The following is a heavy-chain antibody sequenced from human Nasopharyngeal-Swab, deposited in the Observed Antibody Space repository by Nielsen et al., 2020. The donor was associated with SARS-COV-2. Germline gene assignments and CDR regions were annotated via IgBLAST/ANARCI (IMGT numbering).Heavy chain of an antibody. CDR3: IKYLDGWN. CDR2: IGRTGTDI. Sequence: GESLKISCAASGFIFSDYYMTWIRQAPGKGLEWLSYIGRTGTDISYADSVKGRSTISRDNAKNILYLEMSSLRAEDSGIYFCIKYLDGWNWGQGTPVTVSS. J-gene: IGHJ4*02. D-gene: IGHD5-24*01. CDR1: GFIFSDYY. V-gene: IGHV3-11*04.